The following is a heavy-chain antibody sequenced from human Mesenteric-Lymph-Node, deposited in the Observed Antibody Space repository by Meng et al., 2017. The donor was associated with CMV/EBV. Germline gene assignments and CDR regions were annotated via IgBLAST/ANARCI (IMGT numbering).Heavy chain of an antibody. D-gene: IGHD2-2*01. CDR3: ARGFCGSTSYWGWYFDF. Sequence: GESLKISCAATGFNFSIYGMHWVRQAPGKGLEWVTFIRYDGSNEYYADSVKGRFTISRDNSKNTLHLQMNSLRAEDTALYYCARGFCGSTSYWGWYFDFWGQGTLVTVSS. CDR1: GFNFSIYG. V-gene: IGHV3-30*02. J-gene: IGHJ4*02. CDR2: IRYDGSNE.